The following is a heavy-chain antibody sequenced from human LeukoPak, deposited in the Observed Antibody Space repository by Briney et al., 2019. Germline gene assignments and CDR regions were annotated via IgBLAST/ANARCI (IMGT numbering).Heavy chain of an antibody. J-gene: IGHJ3*02. CDR3: ATPNSGSYYDAFDI. Sequence: PGGSLRLSCAVSGFTFRSYAMSWVRQAPGKGLEWVSTIDASGGTTYYADSVKGRFTISRDNSKNTLYLQMNSLRAEDTAVYYCATPNSGSYYDAFDIWGQGTMVTVSS. D-gene: IGHD1-26*01. CDR1: GFTFRSYA. CDR2: IDASGGTT. V-gene: IGHV3-23*01.